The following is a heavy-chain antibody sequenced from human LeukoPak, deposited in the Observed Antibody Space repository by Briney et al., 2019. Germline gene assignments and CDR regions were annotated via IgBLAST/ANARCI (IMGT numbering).Heavy chain of an antibody. D-gene: IGHD3-10*01. CDR3: ARDLLPGSGTPLDY. J-gene: IGHJ4*02. V-gene: IGHV1-69*04. Sequence: GASVKVSCKASGGTFSSYTISWVRQAPGQGLEWMGRIIPILGIANYAQKFQGRVTTTADKSTSTAYMELSSLRSEDTAVYYCARDLLPGSGTPLDYWGQGTLVTVSS. CDR1: GGTFSSYT. CDR2: IIPILGIA.